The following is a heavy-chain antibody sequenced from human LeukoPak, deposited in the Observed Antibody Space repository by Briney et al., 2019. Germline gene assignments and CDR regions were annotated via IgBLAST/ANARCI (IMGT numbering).Heavy chain of an antibody. V-gene: IGHV4-34*01. CDR3: AAYSTSSDAFDV. D-gene: IGHD6-6*01. Sequence: SETLSLTCAVYGGSFSGYYWSWIRQPPGKGLEWIGEINHSGSTNYNPSLKSRVTISVDTSKNQFSLKLSSVVTAADTAVYYCAAYSTSSDAFDVWGQGTMVTVSS. J-gene: IGHJ3*01. CDR2: INHSGST. CDR1: GGSFSGYY.